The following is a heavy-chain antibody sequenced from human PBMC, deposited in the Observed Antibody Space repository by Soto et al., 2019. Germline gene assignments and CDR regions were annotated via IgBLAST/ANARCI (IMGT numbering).Heavy chain of an antibody. CDR1: GFTFSSDC. V-gene: IGHV3-30*18. D-gene: IGHD2-15*01. Sequence: PGGSLILSCAASGFTFSSDCMHWVRQAPGKGLEWVAVISYDGSNKYYADSVKGRFTISRDNSKNTLYLLMNSLRAEDTAVYYCAKDRARYCGGGSCYSIFDYWGQGT. CDR3: AKDRARYCGGGSCYSIFDY. CDR2: ISYDGSNK. J-gene: IGHJ4*02.